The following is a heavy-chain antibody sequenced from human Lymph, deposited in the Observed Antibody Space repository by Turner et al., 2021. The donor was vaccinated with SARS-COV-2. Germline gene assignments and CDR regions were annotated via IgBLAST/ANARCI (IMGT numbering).Heavy chain of an antibody. Sequence: QVHLVQSVAAVKKPGSSVTVSCKASGYTFTGYYMHWVRQAPGQGIEWMGWNNHKSGGTNYAQKFQGRVTMNRDTSISTAYMELSRLRTDDTDVYYCARDVERYNDFWSGYSGGYGLDVWGQGTTVTVSS. CDR1: GYTFTGYY. D-gene: IGHD3-3*01. CDR3: ARDVERYNDFWSGYSGGYGLDV. V-gene: IGHV1-2*02. CDR2: NNHKSGGT. J-gene: IGHJ6*02.